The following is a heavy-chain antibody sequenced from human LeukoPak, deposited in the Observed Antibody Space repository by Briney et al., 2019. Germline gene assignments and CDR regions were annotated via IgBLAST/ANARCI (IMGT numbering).Heavy chain of an antibody. V-gene: IGHV3-30-3*01. CDR3: ARAVGGYCSSTSCYNDY. Sequence: PGRSLRLSCAASGFTFSSYAMHWVRQAPGKGLEWVAVISYDGSNKYYADSVKGRFTISRDNSKNTLYLQMNSLRAEDTAVYYCARAVGGYCSSTSCYNDYWGQGTLVTVSS. CDR2: ISYDGSNK. CDR1: GFTFSSYA. D-gene: IGHD2-2*01. J-gene: IGHJ4*02.